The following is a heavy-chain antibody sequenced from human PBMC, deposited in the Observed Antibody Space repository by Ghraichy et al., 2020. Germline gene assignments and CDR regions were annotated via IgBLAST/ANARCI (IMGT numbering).Heavy chain of an antibody. V-gene: IGHV4-38-2*02. CDR2: IYHSGST. Sequence: SQTLSLTCTVSGYSISSGYYWGWIRQPPGKGLEWIGSIYHSGSTYYNPSLKSRVTISVDTSKNQFSLKLSSVTAADTAVYYCASMGYDYVWGSYRRDYWGQGTLVTVSS. J-gene: IGHJ4*02. D-gene: IGHD3-16*02. CDR3: ASMGYDYVWGSYRRDY. CDR1: GYSISSGYY.